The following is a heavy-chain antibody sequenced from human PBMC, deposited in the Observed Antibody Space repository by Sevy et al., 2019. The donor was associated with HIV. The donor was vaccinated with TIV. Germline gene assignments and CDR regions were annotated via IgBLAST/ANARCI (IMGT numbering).Heavy chain of an antibody. J-gene: IGHJ6*02. CDR1: GGTFRQFP. CDR2: IIPIFATV. V-gene: IGHV1-69*13. D-gene: IGHD1-26*01. Sequence: ASVKVSCKASGGTFRQFPISWVRQAPAQGLEWMGGIIPIFATVNYAQKFQGRVTITADESTSTAYMELSSLRSEDTAVYYSVRCDKALARPKFPSNYHSDLDVWGPGTTVTVSS. CDR3: VRCDKALARPKFPSNYHSDLDV.